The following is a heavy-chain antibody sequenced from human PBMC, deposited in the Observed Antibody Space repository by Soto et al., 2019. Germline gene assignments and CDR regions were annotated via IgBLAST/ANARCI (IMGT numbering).Heavy chain of an antibody. CDR1: GFTFSSYG. D-gene: IGHD6-19*01. CDR3: ARDRYGSGWYVLDC. J-gene: IGHJ4*02. CDR2: IWYDGSNK. V-gene: IGHV3-33*01. Sequence: QVQLVESGGGVVQPGRSLRLSCAASGFTFSSYGMHWVRQAPGKGLEWVAVIWYDGSNKYYADSVKGRFTISRDNSQTTLYRDMNSLGVEVKAVYYCARDRYGSGWYVLDCWGQGALVTVSS.